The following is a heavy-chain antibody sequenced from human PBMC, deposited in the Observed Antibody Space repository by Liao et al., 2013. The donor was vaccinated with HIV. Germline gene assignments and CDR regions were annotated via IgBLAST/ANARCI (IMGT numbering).Heavy chain of an antibody. CDR3: ASRGASYFGY. Sequence: QVQLQESGPGLAKPSETLSLTCTVSNDSFSSYYWSWIRQPPGKGLEWIGDIYYSGSTNYKPSLKSRVTISTDTSKNQFSLKLTSVTAADTAVYYCASRGASYFGYWGQGTLSPSPQ. CDR1: NDSFSSYY. D-gene: IGHD4/OR15-4a*01. J-gene: IGHJ4*02. CDR2: IYYSGST. V-gene: IGHV4-59*13.